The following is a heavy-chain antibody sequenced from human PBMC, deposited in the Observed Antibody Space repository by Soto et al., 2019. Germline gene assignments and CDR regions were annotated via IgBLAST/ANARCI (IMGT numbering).Heavy chain of an antibody. D-gene: IGHD3-10*01. CDR3: ASDPYYYASYY. V-gene: IGHV3-11*01. J-gene: IGHJ4*02. Sequence: QVQMVESGGDLVXXXXXXXXSCAASGFXFSDHXXTWIRQSPGKGLEWVSYISSDSATIYYTDSVQGRFTVSRDNAKNSVYLQMNSLRAEDTAVYYCASDPYYYASYYWGQGTLVTVSS. CDR2: ISSDSATI. CDR1: GFXFSDHX.